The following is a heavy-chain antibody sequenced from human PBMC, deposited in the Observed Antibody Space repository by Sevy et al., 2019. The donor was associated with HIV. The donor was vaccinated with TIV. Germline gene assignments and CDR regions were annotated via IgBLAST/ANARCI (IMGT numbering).Heavy chain of an antibody. CDR2: ISRSSSTI. Sequence: GRSLRLSCAASGFTFSSYSMNWVRQAPGKGLEWVSYISRSSSTIYYADSVKGRFTISRDNAKNSLYLQMNSLRDEDTAVYYCARERKMYDSSGYYFHFDYWGQGTLVTVSS. D-gene: IGHD3-22*01. CDR3: ARERKMYDSSGYYFHFDY. CDR1: GFTFSSYS. J-gene: IGHJ4*02. V-gene: IGHV3-48*02.